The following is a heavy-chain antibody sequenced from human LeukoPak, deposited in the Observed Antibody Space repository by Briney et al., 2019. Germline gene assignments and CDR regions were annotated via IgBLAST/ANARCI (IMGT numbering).Heavy chain of an antibody. D-gene: IGHD5-12*01. V-gene: IGHV4-31*03. CDR1: GGSISSGGYY. CDR2: IYYSGST. Sequence: PSETLSLTCTVSGGSISSGGYYLSWIRQHPGKGLEWIGYIYYSGSTYYNPSLKSRVTISVDTSNNQFSLKLSSVTAADTAVYYCARIGYSGYDFDYWGQGTLVTVSS. J-gene: IGHJ4*02. CDR3: ARIGYSGYDFDY.